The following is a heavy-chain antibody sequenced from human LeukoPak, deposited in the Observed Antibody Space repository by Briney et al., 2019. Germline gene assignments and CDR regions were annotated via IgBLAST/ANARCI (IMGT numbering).Heavy chain of an antibody. V-gene: IGHV4-34*01. CDR1: GGSFSGYY. D-gene: IGHD3-10*01. CDR3: ARPDSSGSPFDY. Sequence: PSETLSLTCAVYGGSFSGYYWSWIRQPPGKGLEWIGEINHSGSTNYNPSLKSRVTISVDTSKNQFSLKLSSVTAADTAVYHCARPDSSGSPFDYWGQGTLVTVSS. CDR2: INHSGST. J-gene: IGHJ4*02.